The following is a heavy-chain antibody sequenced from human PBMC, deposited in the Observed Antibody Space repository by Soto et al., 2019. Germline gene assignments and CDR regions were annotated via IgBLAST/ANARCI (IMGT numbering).Heavy chain of an antibody. V-gene: IGHV3-33*01. CDR3: ARSGGTTVTGLWHFDS. CDR2: IWYDGTQK. D-gene: IGHD4-17*01. J-gene: IGHJ4*02. Sequence: QVQLEESGGGVVQPGRSLRLSCEASGFTFNTYSMHWVRQPPGKGLEWLAAIWYDGTQKYYADSVKGRFIISRDNSKKTLYLEMNSLRAEDTAAYYWARSGGTTVTGLWHFDSWGEGTLVTVST. CDR1: GFTFNTYS.